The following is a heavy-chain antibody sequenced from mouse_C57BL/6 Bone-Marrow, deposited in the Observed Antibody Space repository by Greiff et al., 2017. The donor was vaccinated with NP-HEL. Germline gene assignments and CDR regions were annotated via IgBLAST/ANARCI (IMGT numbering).Heavy chain of an antibody. CDR1: GFTFSDYG. J-gene: IGHJ4*01. D-gene: IGHD2-4*01. CDR2: ISSGSSTI. V-gene: IGHV5-17*01. Sequence: EVKLMESGGGLVKPGGSLKLSCAASGFTFSDYGMHWVRQAPEKGLEWVAYISSGSSTIYYADTVKGRVTISRDNAKNTLFLQMTSLRSEDTAMYYRERELRRAMDYWGQGTSVTVSS. CDR3: ERELRRAMDY.